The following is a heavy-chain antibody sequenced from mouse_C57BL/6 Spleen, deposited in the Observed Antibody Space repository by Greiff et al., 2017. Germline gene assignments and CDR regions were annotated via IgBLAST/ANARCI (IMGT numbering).Heavy chain of an antibody. CDR3: ARCYDYDEGYAMDY. CDR2: INPNNGGT. CDR1: GYTFTDYN. V-gene: IGHV1-22*01. Sequence: EVQLQQSGPELVKPGASVKMSCKASGYTFTDYNMHWVKQSHGKSLEWIGYINPNNGGTSYNQKFKGKATLTVNKSSSTAYMELRSLTSEDSAVYYCARCYDYDEGYAMDYWGQGTSVTVSS. J-gene: IGHJ4*01. D-gene: IGHD2-4*01.